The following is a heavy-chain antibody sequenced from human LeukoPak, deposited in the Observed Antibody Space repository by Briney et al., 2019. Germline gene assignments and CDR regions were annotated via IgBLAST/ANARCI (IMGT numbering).Heavy chain of an antibody. V-gene: IGHV4-34*01. D-gene: IGHD5-24*01. CDR3: ARVRASPASGMATTYYFDY. CDR1: GVSFSGYY. Sequence: PSETLSLTCAVYGVSFSGYYWSWIRQPPGKGQEWIGEINHSGSTNYNPSLKSRVTISVDTSKNQFSLKLSSVTAADTAVYYCARVRASPASGMATTYYFDYWGQGTLVTVSS. J-gene: IGHJ4*02. CDR2: INHSGST.